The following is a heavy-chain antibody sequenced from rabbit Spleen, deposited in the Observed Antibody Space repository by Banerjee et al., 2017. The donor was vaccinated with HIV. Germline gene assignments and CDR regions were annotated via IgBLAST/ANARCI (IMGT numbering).Heavy chain of an antibody. J-gene: IGHJ6*01. Sequence: QSLEESGGGLVKPGGTLTLTCKASGIDFSNYYYMCWVRQAPGKGLEWVACGTASSGGTTYYATWTKGRFTISKTSSTTVTLQMTSLTAADTATYFCARDSGSSFSSYGMDLWGQGTLVTVS. CDR3: ARDSGSSFSSYGMDL. V-gene: IGHV1S40*01. CDR1: GIDFSNYYY. CDR2: GTASSGGTT. D-gene: IGHD8-1*01.